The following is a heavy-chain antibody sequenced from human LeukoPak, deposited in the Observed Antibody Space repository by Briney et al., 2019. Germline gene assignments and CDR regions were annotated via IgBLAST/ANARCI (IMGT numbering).Heavy chain of an antibody. D-gene: IGHD3-22*01. J-gene: IGHJ3*02. CDR3: ARLLDYDNSGDPDTFDI. CDR2: INYSGRT. CDR1: GGSLSSYY. Sequence: SETLSLTCTGSGGSLSSYYWSSIPHSPGERLEWVASINYSGRTKLNPSLQSRVPISLDMSNNHFSLQLRSVTAADTAIYYCARLLDYDNSGDPDTFDIWGQGTMVTVFS. V-gene: IGHV4-59*01.